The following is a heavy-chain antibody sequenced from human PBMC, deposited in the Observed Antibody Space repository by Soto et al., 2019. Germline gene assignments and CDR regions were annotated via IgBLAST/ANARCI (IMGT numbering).Heavy chain of an antibody. CDR1: GFTVSTNY. V-gene: IGHV3-66*01. Sequence: EVQLVESGGGLVQPGGSLSLSCAASGFTVSTNYMTWVRQAPGKGLEWVSVIYAGGSTYYADSVKGRFTISRDNSKNTVYLQMNSRRAEDTAVYYCARDVGLLWFGGRNWFDPWAQGTLVTVSS. CDR2: IYAGGST. D-gene: IGHD3-10*01. J-gene: IGHJ5*02. CDR3: ARDVGLLWFGGRNWFDP.